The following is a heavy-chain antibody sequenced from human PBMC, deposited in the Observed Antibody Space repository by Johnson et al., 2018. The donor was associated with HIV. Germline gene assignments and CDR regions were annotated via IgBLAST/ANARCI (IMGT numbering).Heavy chain of an antibody. CDR3: ARGCRDGYTCDVFDV. CDR1: RFTFSFYA. V-gene: IGHV3-66*01. CDR2: INSGGDT. J-gene: IGHJ3*01. Sequence: VHLVESGGGVAQPGRSLRLSCAASRFTFSFYAMHWVRQAPGKGLEWVSVINSGGDTYYADSVTGRFTISRDNSKNTLYLQMNSLRVEDTAVYFCARGCRDGYTCDVFDVCGQGTRVTVSS. D-gene: IGHD5-24*01.